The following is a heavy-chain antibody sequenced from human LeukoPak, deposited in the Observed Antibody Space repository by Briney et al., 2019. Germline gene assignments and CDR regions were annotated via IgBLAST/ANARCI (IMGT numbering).Heavy chain of an antibody. CDR3: ARLVDPGAEGWFDP. Sequence: ASVKVSCKASGGTFSSYAISWVRQAPGQGLEWMGRIIPILGIANYAQKFQGRVTITADKSTSTAYMELSSLRSEDTAVYYCARLVDPGAEGWFDPWGQGTLVTVSS. J-gene: IGHJ5*02. CDR1: GGTFSSYA. D-gene: IGHD3-10*01. V-gene: IGHV1-69*04. CDR2: IIPILGIA.